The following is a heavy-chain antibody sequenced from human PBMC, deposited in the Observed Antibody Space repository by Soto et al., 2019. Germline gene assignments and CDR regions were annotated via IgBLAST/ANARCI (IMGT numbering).Heavy chain of an antibody. CDR1: GDSITSGNYY. V-gene: IGHV4-31*03. CDR3: ARPNYDIFTGLSGFDI. CDR2: IHHSGNT. D-gene: IGHD3-9*01. J-gene: IGHJ3*02. Sequence: QVQLQESGPGLVKPSQTLSLTCIVSGDSITSGNYYWSWIRQHPGKGLEWIGYIHHSGNTYYIPSLNSRLSLSRDTSNNQFSLQLSSVTAADTALYYCARPNYDIFTGLSGFDIWGQGTMVTVSS.